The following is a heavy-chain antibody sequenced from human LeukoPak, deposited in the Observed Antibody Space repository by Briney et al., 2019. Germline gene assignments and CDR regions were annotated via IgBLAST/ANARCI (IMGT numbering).Heavy chain of an antibody. V-gene: IGHV4-39*01. CDR1: GGSISSSSYY. J-gene: IGHJ4*02. Sequence: PSETVSLTCTVSGGSISSSSYYWGWIRQPPGKGMEWIGSIYYSGSTYYNPSLKSRVTISVDTSKNQFSLKLSSVTAADTAVYYCARRFLSNYVYDFDYWGQGTLVTVSS. CDR3: ARRFLSNYVYDFDY. D-gene: IGHD4-11*01. CDR2: IYYSGST.